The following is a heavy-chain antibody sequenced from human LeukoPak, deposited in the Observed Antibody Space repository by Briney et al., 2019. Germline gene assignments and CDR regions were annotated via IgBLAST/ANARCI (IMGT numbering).Heavy chain of an antibody. D-gene: IGHD1-26*01. CDR2: IYYSGST. V-gene: IGHV4-59*01. CDR1: GGSISSYY. J-gene: IGHJ2*01. Sequence: SETLSLTCTVSGGSISSYYWSWIRQPPGKGLEWIGYIYYSGSTNYNPSLKSRVTISVDTSKNQFSLKLSSVTAADTAVYYCAGDVTLELGYFDLWGRGTLVTVSS. CDR3: AGDVTLELGYFDL.